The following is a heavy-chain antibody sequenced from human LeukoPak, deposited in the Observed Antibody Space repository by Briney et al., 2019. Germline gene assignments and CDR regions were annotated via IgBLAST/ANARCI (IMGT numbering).Heavy chain of an antibody. CDR3: ARDLRSSGYYALDY. V-gene: IGHV3-23*01. D-gene: IGHD3-22*01. CDR1: GFTFSSYA. J-gene: IGHJ4*02. CDR2: ISGSGGST. Sequence: GGSLRLSCAASGFTFSSYAMSWVRQAPGKGLEWVSAISGSGGSTYYADSVKGRFTISRDNSKNSLYLQMNSLRAEDTAVYYCARDLRSSGYYALDYWGQGTLVTVSS.